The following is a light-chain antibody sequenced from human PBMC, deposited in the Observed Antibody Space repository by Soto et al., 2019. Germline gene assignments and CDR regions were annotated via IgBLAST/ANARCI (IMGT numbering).Light chain of an antibody. CDR2: ATS. J-gene: IGKJ4*01. Sequence: DVHMSRSPSSLSAIVGDRVTITCRASQGIAPYLAWFQQKPGKVPKLLIYATSTLQSGVPSRFSGSGSGTDFTLTINSLQPEDVGTYYCQKDNSAPLTFGGGTKVDIK. V-gene: IGKV1-27*01. CDR1: QGIAPY. CDR3: QKDNSAPLT.